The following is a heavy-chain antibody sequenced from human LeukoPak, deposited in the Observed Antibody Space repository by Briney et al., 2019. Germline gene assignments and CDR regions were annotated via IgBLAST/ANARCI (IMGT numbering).Heavy chain of an antibody. J-gene: IGHJ4*02. CDR1: GFTFSDYY. Sequence: PGGSLRLSCAASGFTFSDYYMSWIRQAPGKGLEWITYISSSGSSTDYADSVKGRLTISRDNAKNSLYLQMNSLGAEDTAVYYCARADEIGYFDYWGQGAPVTVSS. V-gene: IGHV3-11*06. CDR3: ARADEIGYFDY. CDR2: ISSSGSST.